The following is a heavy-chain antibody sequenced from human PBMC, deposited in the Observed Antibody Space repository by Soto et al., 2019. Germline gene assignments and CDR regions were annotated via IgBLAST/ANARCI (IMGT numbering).Heavy chain of an antibody. CDR1: GFSFSSYE. V-gene: IGHV3-48*03. CDR3: ARVSSSPSFIFDY. CDR2: ISSICSTI. J-gene: IGHJ4*02. Sequence: SFAASGFSFSSYEMNWVRQAPGKVLECVSYISSICSTIYYADSVKGRFTISRDNAKNSLYLQMNSLRAEDTAVYYCARVSSSPSFIFDYWGQGTLVTVSS. D-gene: IGHD6-13*01.